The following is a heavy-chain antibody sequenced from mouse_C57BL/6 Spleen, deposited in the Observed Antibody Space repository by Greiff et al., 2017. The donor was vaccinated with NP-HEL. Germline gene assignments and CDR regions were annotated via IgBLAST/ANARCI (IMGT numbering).Heavy chain of an antibody. CDR1: GYAFSSSW. Sequence: LQQSGPERVKPGASVKISCKASGYAFSSSWMNWVKQRPGKGLEWIGRIYPGDGDTNYNGKFKGKATLTADKSSSTAYMQLSSLTSEDSAVYFCATITTVVARDYWGQGTTLTVSS. D-gene: IGHD1-1*01. J-gene: IGHJ2*01. CDR3: ATITTVVARDY. V-gene: IGHV1-82*01. CDR2: IYPGDGDT.